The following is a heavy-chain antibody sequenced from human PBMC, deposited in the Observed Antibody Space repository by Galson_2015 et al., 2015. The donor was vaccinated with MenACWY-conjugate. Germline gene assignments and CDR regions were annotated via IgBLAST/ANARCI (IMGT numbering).Heavy chain of an antibody. CDR2: IKQDGGGK. V-gene: IGHV3-7*01. D-gene: IGHD6-13*01. CDR3: VRDVFRSSSSWYDPDAFDN. Sequence: SLRLSCAASGFTFGTYWMNWVRQAPGKGLEWVANIKQDGGGKYYVDSVKGRFTISRDNAKNSLHLQMNSLRAEDTTVYYCVRDVFRSSSSWYDPDAFDNWGQGTMVTVSS. J-gene: IGHJ3*02. CDR1: GFTFGTYW.